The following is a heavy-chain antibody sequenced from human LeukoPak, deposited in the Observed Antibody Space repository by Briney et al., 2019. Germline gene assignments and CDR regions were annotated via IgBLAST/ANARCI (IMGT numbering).Heavy chain of an antibody. Sequence: GRSLRLSCAASGFTFSSYAMHWVRQAPGKGLEWVAVISYDGSNKYYADSVKGRFTISRDNSKNTLYLQMNSLRAEDTAVYYCARAGFPYDYGGNSDWFDPWGQGTLVTVSS. V-gene: IGHV3-30-3*01. CDR1: GFTFSSYA. CDR3: ARAGFPYDYGGNSDWFDP. D-gene: IGHD4-23*01. CDR2: ISYDGSNK. J-gene: IGHJ5*02.